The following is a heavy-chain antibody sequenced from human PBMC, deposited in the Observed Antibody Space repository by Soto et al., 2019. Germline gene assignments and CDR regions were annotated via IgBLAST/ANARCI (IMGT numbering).Heavy chain of an antibody. J-gene: IGHJ4*02. CDR3: ARDYTIFGVVLSHVFDY. CDR2: IYTSGSA. D-gene: IGHD3-3*01. CDR1: GGSISSYG. Sequence: SETRSLTWTVSGGSISSYGWSWSRQPAGKGLEWIGRIYTSGSANYNPSLKSRVTMSVDTSKNQFSLKLSSVTAADTAVYYCARDYTIFGVVLSHVFDYWGQGTLVTVPS. V-gene: IGHV4-4*07.